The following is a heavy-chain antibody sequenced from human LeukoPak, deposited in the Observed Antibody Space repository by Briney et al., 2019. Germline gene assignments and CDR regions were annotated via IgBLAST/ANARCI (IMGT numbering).Heavy chain of an antibody. Sequence: ASVKVSCKASGYTFTSYGISWVRQAPGQGLEWMGWISAYNGNTNYAQKLQGRVTMTTDTSTSTAYMELRSLRSDDTDVYYCARDLLTGYSSSWFSYYYGMDVWGQGTTVTVSS. CDR2: ISAYNGNT. D-gene: IGHD6-13*01. V-gene: IGHV1-18*01. CDR1: GYTFTSYG. J-gene: IGHJ6*02. CDR3: ARDLLTGYSSSWFSYYYGMDV.